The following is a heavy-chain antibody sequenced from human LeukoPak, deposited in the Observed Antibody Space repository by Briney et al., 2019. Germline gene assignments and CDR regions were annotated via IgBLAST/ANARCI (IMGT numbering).Heavy chain of an antibody. J-gene: IGHJ5*02. V-gene: IGHV1-2*02. CDR2: INPNSGGT. D-gene: IGHD2-2*01. CDR3: AKEVPAATSNWFDP. Sequence: ASVTVSCTASGYTFTGYYMHWVRQAPGQGLEWMGWINPNSGGTNYAQKFQGRVTMTRDTSISTAYMELSRLRSDDTAVYYCAKEVPAATSNWFDPWGQGTLVTVSS. CDR1: GYTFTGYY.